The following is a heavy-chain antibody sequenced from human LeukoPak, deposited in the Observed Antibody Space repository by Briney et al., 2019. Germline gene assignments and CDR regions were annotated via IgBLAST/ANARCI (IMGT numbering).Heavy chain of an antibody. CDR1: GDSMDIYI. D-gene: IGHD3-22*01. V-gene: IGHV4-4*07. J-gene: IGHJ3*02. Sequence: SETLSLTCTVSGDSMDIYIWNWIRQPAGKGLEWVGRVYTDGRTDYNPALQSRVTMSADASKNHFSLKLNSVTAADTAVYYCARFHSYYHDTSATISFDIWGQGTMVTVSS. CDR2: VYTDGRT. CDR3: ARFHSYYHDTSATISFDI.